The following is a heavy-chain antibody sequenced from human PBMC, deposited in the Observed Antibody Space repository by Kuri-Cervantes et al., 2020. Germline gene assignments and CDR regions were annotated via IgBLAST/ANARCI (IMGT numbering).Heavy chain of an antibody. Sequence: GESLKISCAASGFTFSSYSMNWVRQAPGKGLEWVSYISSSSSTIYYADSVKGRFTISRDNAKNSLYLQMNSLRAEDTAVYYCARPGVVADFDFWGQGTLVNGAS. V-gene: IGHV3-48*04. J-gene: IGHJ4*02. D-gene: IGHD5-12*01. CDR2: ISSSSSTI. CDR1: GFTFSSYS. CDR3: ARPGVVADFDF.